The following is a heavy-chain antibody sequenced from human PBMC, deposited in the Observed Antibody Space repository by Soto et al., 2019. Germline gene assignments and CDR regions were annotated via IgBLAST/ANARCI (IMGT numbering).Heavy chain of an antibody. CDR2: IYYSGST. J-gene: IGHJ4*02. D-gene: IGHD6-13*01. CDR1: GGSISSVDYY. CDR3: ARVAAAGKLNYFDY. V-gene: IGHV4-30-4*01. Sequence: SETLSLTCTVSGGSISSVDYYWSWIRQPPGKGLEWIGYIYYSGSTYYNPSLKSRVTISVDTSKNQFSLKLSPVTAADTAVYYCARVAAAGKLNYFDYWGQGTLVTVSS.